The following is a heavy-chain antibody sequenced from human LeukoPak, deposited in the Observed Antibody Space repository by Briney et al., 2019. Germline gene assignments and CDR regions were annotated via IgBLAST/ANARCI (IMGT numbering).Heavy chain of an antibody. CDR2: INPNSGGT. CDR1: GYTFTGYT. CDR3: ARVDIMVRGVHNWFDP. D-gene: IGHD3-10*01. Sequence: ASVKVSCKASGYTFTGYTLHWVRHAPGQGLEWMGWINPNSGGTNYAQKFQGRVTMTRDTSISIAYMELSRLTSDDTAVYYCARVDIMVRGVHNWFDPWGQGTLVTVSS. V-gene: IGHV1-2*02. J-gene: IGHJ5*02.